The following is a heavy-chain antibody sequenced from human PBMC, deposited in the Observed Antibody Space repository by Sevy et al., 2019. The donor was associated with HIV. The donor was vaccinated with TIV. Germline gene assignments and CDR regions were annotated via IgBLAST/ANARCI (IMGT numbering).Heavy chain of an antibody. Sequence: GGSLRLSCVASGFNFRNFWMSWVRLAPGKGLECVADIKQDGSEAYYVDSVKGRFTISRDNAKNSLYLQMNSLRDEDTAMYFCVRDKEVGASILDAWGQGTPVTVSS. CDR1: GFNFRNFW. CDR2: IKQDGSEA. V-gene: IGHV3-7*03. CDR3: VRDKEVGASILDA. D-gene: IGHD1-26*01. J-gene: IGHJ5*02.